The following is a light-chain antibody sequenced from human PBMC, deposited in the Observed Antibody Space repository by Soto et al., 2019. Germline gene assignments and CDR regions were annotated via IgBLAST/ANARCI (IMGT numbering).Light chain of an antibody. Sequence: MMMTQSPATLSLSPGERVTLSCRTSHSVNSHVAWYQQKPGQAPRLLLYGASTRATGIPVRFSGSGFGTEFTLTISSLQSEDFAVYYCQQYKNWPLFAQGTRLEIK. J-gene: IGKJ5*01. CDR1: HSVNSH. CDR3: QQYKNWPL. CDR2: GAS. V-gene: IGKV3-15*01.